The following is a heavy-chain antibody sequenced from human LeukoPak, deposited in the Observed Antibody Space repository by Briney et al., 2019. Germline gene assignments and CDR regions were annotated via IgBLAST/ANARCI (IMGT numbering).Heavy chain of an antibody. CDR3: AKDGDDYGAPDY. CDR1: GFXFDDYA. J-gene: IGHJ4*02. Sequence: GGSLRLSCAASGFXFDDYAIHWVRQAPGKGLEWVSLISGDGGSTYYADSVKGRFTISRDNSKNSLYLQMNSLRTEDTALYYCAKDGDDYGAPDYWGQGTLVTVSS. CDR2: ISGDGGST. V-gene: IGHV3-43*02. D-gene: IGHD4-17*01.